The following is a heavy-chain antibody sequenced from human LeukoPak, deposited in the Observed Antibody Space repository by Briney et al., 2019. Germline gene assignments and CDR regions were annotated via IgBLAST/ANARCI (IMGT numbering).Heavy chain of an antibody. D-gene: IGHD2-21*02. CDR3: ASSRGVVTAYDM. V-gene: IGHV4-59*01. CDR2: IYYSGST. CDR1: GGSIGNNY. J-gene: IGHJ3*02. Sequence: PSETLSLTCTVSGGSIGNNYWNWIRQPPGKGLEWLGYIYYSGSTSYNPSLKSRVTISIDTSKNLFSLKLTSVTAADTAVYYCASSRGVVTAYDMWGQGTMVTVSS.